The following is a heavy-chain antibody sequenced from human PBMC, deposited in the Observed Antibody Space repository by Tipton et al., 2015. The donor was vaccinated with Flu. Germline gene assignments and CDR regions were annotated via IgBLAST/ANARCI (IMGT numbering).Heavy chain of an antibody. CDR3: ARRSPTGPYNWFDS. D-gene: IGHD1-1*01. Sequence: GLVKPSETLSLTCTVSGASISSYYWSWIRQPAGKGLEWIGRIDTGGSTNYNPSLKSRVTISVDTSKNQFSLKLSSVTAADTAVYYCARRSPTGPYNWFDSWGQGTLVTVSS. CDR2: IDTGGST. J-gene: IGHJ5*01. V-gene: IGHV4-4*07. CDR1: GASISSYY.